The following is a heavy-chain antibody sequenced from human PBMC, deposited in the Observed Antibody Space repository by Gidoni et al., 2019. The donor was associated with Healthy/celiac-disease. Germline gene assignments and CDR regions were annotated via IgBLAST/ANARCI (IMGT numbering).Heavy chain of an antibody. CDR2: IYSGGST. CDR3: ARGSIAARPRWYFDL. Sequence: EVQLVASGGGLVQPGGSLRLSCAASGFTVRSNYMSWVRQAPGKGLEWVSVIYSGGSTYYADSVKGRFTISRDNSKNTLYLQMNSLRAEDTAVYYCARGSIAARPRWYFDLWGRGTLVTVSS. CDR1: GFTVRSNY. D-gene: IGHD6-6*01. J-gene: IGHJ2*01. V-gene: IGHV3-66*02.